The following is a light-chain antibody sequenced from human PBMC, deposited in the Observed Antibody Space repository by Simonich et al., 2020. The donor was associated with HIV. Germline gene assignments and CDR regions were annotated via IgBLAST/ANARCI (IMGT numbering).Light chain of an antibody. V-gene: IGKV4-1*01. Sequence: DIVMTQSPDSLAVSLGERATINCKSSQSVLYSSNNKNYLAWYQQKPGQPPKLLIYWASIRESGVPERFSGSGSGTDFTLTINNLQAEDVAVYYCQQYYITPHTFGQGTKVEIK. CDR3: QQYYITPHT. CDR1: QSVLYSSNNKNY. CDR2: WAS. J-gene: IGKJ1*01.